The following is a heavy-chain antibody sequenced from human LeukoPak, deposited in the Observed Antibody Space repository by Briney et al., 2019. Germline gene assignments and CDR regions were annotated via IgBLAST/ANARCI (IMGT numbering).Heavy chain of an antibody. J-gene: IGHJ5*02. CDR3: ARDWTGGVSWFDP. CDR2: INHSGST. CDR1: GGSFSGYY. Sequence: PSETLSLTCAVYGGSFSGYYWSWIRQPPGKGLEWIGEINHSGSTNYNPSLKSRVTISLDKSKNQFSLKLTSVTAADTAVYYCARDWTGGVSWFDPWGQGTLVTVSS. V-gene: IGHV4-34*01. D-gene: IGHD3-16*01.